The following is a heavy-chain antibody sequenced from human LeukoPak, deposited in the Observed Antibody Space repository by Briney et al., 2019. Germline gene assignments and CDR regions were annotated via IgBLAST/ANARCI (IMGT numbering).Heavy chain of an antibody. CDR3: TRGSYGDYEY. Sequence: PGGSLRLSCAASGFTFSSYSMNWVRQAPGKGLEWVSSIDPSSTYIYYADSVKGRFTISRDNAQNSLYLQMNSLRAEDTAVYYCTRGSYGDYEYWGQGTLVTVSS. D-gene: IGHD4-17*01. CDR2: IDPSSTYI. V-gene: IGHV3-21*01. J-gene: IGHJ4*02. CDR1: GFTFSSYS.